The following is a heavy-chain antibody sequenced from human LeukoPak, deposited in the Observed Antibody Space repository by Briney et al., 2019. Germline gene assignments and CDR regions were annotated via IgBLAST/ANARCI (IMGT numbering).Heavy chain of an antibody. CDR1: GFTFRSYA. Sequence: GGSLRLSCAASGFTFRSYAMNWVRQAPGKGLEWVAVISYDGSNKYYADSVKGRFTISRDNSKNTLYLQMNSLRAEDTAVYYCAKENGHYYDSSGYYYFDYWGQGTLVTVSS. CDR2: ISYDGSNK. D-gene: IGHD3-22*01. V-gene: IGHV3-30*04. J-gene: IGHJ4*02. CDR3: AKENGHYYDSSGYYYFDY.